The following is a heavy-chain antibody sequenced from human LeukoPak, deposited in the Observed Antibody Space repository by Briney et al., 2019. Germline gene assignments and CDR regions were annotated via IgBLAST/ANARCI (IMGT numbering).Heavy chain of an antibody. D-gene: IGHD3-10*02. CDR1: GFTFSSYG. Sequence: HPGGSLRLSCAASGFTFSSYGMSWVRQAPGKGLEWVAKIKQDGSEKYYVDSVKGRFTISRDNAKNSLYLQMNSLRAEDTAVYYCAELGITMIGGVWGKGTTVTISS. J-gene: IGHJ6*04. CDR3: AELGITMIGGV. V-gene: IGHV3-7*01. CDR2: IKQDGSEK.